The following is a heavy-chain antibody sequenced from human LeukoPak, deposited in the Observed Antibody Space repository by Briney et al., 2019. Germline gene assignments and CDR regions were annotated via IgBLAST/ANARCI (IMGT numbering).Heavy chain of an antibody. Sequence: PSETLSLTCTVSGGSISSYYWSWIRQPPGKGLEWIGRIYTSGSTNYNPSLKSRVTMSVDTSKNQFSLKLSSVTAADTAVYYCARDRSSSWSYNWFDPWGQGTLVTVSS. CDR1: GGSISSYY. J-gene: IGHJ5*02. CDR2: IYTSGST. CDR3: ARDRSSSWSYNWFDP. D-gene: IGHD6-13*01. V-gene: IGHV4-4*07.